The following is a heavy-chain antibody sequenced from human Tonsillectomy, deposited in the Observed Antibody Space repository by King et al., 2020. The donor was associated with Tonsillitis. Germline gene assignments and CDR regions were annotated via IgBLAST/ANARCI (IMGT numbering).Heavy chain of an antibody. V-gene: IGHV3-43*01. CDR1: GFTFDDYT. Sequence: VQLLESGGVVVQPGGSLRLSCAASGFTFDDYTMHWVRQPPGKGLEWVSLIRWDGGSTHYADSVKGRFTISRDNSKNSLYLQMNSLRTEDTALYFCAKPYCGEGTGYPGGHYYGLDVGRQGTTVTVSS. CDR2: IRWDGGST. J-gene: IGHJ6*02. D-gene: IGHD2-21*01. CDR3: AKPYCGEGTGYPGGHYYGLDV.